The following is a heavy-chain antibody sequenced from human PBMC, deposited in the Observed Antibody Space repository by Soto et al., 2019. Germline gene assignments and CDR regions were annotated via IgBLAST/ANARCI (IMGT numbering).Heavy chain of an antibody. Sequence: ASVKVCCKASGYTFTGYYIHWVRQAPGQGLEWMGWINPNNGGTDYVQKFQGRVSMTRNTSITTVYMELSRLRSDDTAVYYCARDLPIVGTTTWDYWGQGTLVTVSS. D-gene: IGHD1-26*01. V-gene: IGHV1-2*02. J-gene: IGHJ4*02. CDR2: INPNNGGT. CDR3: ARDLPIVGTTTWDY. CDR1: GYTFTGYY.